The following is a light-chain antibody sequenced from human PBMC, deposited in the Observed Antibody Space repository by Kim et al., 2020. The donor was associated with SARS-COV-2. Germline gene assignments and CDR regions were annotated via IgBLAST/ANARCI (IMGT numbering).Light chain of an antibody. CDR2: ETS. CDR3: QQRYNWPMT. Sequence: EIVLTQSPATLSLSPGERATLSCTASQSVGNSLAWFQQKPGQAPRLLIFETSNRATGIPARFSGSGSGTGFTLTIRSLEPEDFAVYYCQQRYNWPMTFGGRTKVEIK. V-gene: IGKV3-11*01. CDR1: QSVGNS. J-gene: IGKJ4*01.